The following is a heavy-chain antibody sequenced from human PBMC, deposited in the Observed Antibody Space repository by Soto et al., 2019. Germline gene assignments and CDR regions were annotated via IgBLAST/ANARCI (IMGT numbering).Heavy chain of an antibody. D-gene: IGHD3-16*02. CDR1: GFTFSSYS. V-gene: IGHV3-48*01. CDR2: ISGSSSTI. J-gene: IGHJ4*02. CDR3: ARDLNYDYVLGSYRPPANYFXH. Sequence: PGGSLILSCAASGFTFSSYSMNWVRQGPGKGLEWVSYISGSSSTIYYADSVKGRFTISRDNAKNSLYLQMNSLRAEDTAVYYCARDLNYDYVLGSYRPPANYFXHWGQGTQVXVSS.